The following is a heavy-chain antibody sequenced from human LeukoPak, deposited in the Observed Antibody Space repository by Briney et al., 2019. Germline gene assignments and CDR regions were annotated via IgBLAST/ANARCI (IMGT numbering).Heavy chain of an antibody. J-gene: IGHJ4*02. CDR1: GGTFSSYA. CDR2: ITPILGIA. V-gene: IGHV1-69*04. Sequence: SVKVSCKASGGTFSSYAISWVRQAPGQGLEWMGRITPILGIANYAQKFQGRVTITADKSTSTAYMELSSLRSEDTAVYYCARSYYYDSSGYNPIDYWGQGTLVTVSS. CDR3: ARSYYYDSSGYNPIDY. D-gene: IGHD3-22*01.